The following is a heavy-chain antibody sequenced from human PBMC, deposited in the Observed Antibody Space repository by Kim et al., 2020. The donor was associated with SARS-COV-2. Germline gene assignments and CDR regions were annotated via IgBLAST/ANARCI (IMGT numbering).Heavy chain of an antibody. CDR2: ISGSGGST. V-gene: IGHV3-23*01. Sequence: GGSLRLSCAASGFTFSSYAMSWVRQAPGKGLEWVSAISGSGGSTYYADSVKGRFTISRDNSKNTLYLQMNSLRAEDTAVYYSAKDRPDFFARITMVRGVENDAFDIWGQGTMVTVSS. CDR3: AKDRPDFFARITMVRGVENDAFDI. CDR1: GFTFSSYA. D-gene: IGHD3-10*01. J-gene: IGHJ3*02.